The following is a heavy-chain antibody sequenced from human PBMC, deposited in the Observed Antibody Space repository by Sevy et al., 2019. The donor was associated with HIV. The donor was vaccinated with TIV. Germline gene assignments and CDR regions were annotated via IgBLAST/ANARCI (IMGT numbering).Heavy chain of an antibody. Sequence: ASVKVSCKASGGTFSSYAISWVRQAPGQGLEWMGGIIPIFGTANYAQKFQGRVTITADESTSTAYMELSSLRSEDTAVYYCARGDFDGSGSDKSDYWGQRTLVTVSS. V-gene: IGHV1-69*13. D-gene: IGHD3-10*01. CDR1: GGTFSSYA. CDR2: IIPIFGTA. CDR3: ARGDFDGSGSDKSDY. J-gene: IGHJ4*02.